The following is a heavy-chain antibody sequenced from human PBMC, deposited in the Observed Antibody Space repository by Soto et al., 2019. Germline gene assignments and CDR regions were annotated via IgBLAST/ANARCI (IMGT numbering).Heavy chain of an antibody. Sequence: QVQLVEYGGGVVQPGRSLRLSCAASGFTFSSFAMHWVRQAPGKGLEWVAVIWYDGSNQEYADSVKGRFTISRDNSKNTLYLQMNSLRDEDTAVYHCAKAGAYCSGGSCYGHNWLDPWGQGTLVTVSS. CDR1: GFTFSSFA. D-gene: IGHD2-15*01. CDR3: AKAGAYCSGGSCYGHNWLDP. J-gene: IGHJ5*02. CDR2: IWYDGSNQ. V-gene: IGHV3-33*06.